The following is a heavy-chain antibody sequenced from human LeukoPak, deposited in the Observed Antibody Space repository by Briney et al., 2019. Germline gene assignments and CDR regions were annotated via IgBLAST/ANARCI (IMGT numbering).Heavy chain of an antibody. CDR3: VKAGPGSPYYYGMDV. CDR2: ICTNGIST. CDR1: GFTFRNYP. V-gene: IGHV3-64D*06. J-gene: IGHJ6*02. Sequence: GGSLRLSCSASGFTFRNYPMHCLPPPPGKGLKYVSAICTNGISTYYSDSVRGRFTISRDSSKNTVYLQMSSLRAEDTAVYYCVKAGPGSPYYYGMDVWGRGTTVTVSS.